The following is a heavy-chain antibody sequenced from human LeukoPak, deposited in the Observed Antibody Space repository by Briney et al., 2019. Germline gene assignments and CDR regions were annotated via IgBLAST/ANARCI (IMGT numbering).Heavy chain of an antibody. V-gene: IGHV3-30-3*01. J-gene: IGHJ6*02. D-gene: IGHD3-10*01. CDR2: ISYDGGNK. CDR1: GFTFSSYA. CDR3: ARAQGTYSDYYYYGMDV. Sequence: PGGSLRLSCAASGFTFSSYAMHWVRQAPGKGLEWVAVISYDGGNKYYADSVKGRFTISRDNPKNTLYLQMNSLRAEDTAVYYCARAQGTYSDYYYYGMDVWGQGTTVTVSS.